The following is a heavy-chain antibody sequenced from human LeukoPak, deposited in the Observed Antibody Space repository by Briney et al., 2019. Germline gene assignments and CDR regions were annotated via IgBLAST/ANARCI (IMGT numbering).Heavy chain of an antibody. CDR3: AKYLNDYDGALGLTPDS. V-gene: IGHV3-23*01. Sequence: GGSLRLSCAASGLTFSGYWMNWVRQVPGKGLEWVSGISGSGGSTYYPDSVKGRFTISRDNSKNTLYLQMNSLRAEDTAIYYCAKYLNDYDGALGLTPDSWGQGTRVTVSS. CDR1: GLTFSGYW. D-gene: IGHD4-23*01. CDR2: ISGSGGST. J-gene: IGHJ4*02.